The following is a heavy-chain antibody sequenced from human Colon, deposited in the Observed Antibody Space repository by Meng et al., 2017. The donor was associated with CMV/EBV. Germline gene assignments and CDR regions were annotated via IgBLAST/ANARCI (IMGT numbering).Heavy chain of an antibody. CDR3: ARDPAGMVMHNARGYFDS. CDR2: VYNSEST. CDR1: GDSIRGFY. Sequence: SETLSLTCTVSGDSIRGFYWNWIRQSPGKGLEWIGYVYNSESTNYNPSLKSRVTISGDTSKNQISLRLTSVTAADTAVYFCARDPAGMVMHNARGYFDSWGRGTLVTVSS. V-gene: IGHV4-59*01. D-gene: IGHD2-8*01. J-gene: IGHJ4*02.